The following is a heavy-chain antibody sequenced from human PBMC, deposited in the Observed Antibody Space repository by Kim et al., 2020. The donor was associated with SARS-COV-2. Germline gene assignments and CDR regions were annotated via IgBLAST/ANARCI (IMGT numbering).Heavy chain of an antibody. CDR1: GFTFRNSA. V-gene: IGHV1-58*01. Sequence: SVKVSCKASGFTFRNSAVQWVRQARGQGLEWIRWVVVGSGVKKYAQKFQERVIITRDMSTSTAYMELSSLRSEDTALYYCAAGTGYYSPDYWGQGTLVT. J-gene: IGHJ4*01. CDR2: VVVGSGVK. CDR3: AAGTGYYSPDY. D-gene: IGHD3-22*01.